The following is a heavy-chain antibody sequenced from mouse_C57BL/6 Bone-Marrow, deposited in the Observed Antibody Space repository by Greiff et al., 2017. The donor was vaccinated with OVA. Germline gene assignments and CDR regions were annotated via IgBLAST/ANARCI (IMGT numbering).Heavy chain of an antibody. CDR2: ISSGGSYT. J-gene: IGHJ4*01. Sequence: DVMLVESGGDLVKPGGSLKLSCAASGFTFSSYGMSWVRQTPDKRLEWVATISSGGSYTYYPDSVKGRFTISRDNAKNTLYLQMSSLKSEDTAMYVCARQRGVSKDYAMYYWGQGTSDTVSS. V-gene: IGHV5-6*02. CDR3: ARQRGVSKDYAMYY. D-gene: IGHD5-1*01. CDR1: GFTFSSYG.